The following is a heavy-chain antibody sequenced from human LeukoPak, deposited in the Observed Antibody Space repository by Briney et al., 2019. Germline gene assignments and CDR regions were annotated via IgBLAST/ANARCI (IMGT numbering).Heavy chain of an antibody. V-gene: IGHV4-4*07. D-gene: IGHD2-21*02. Sequence: SETLSLTCTVSGGSISSYYWSWIRQPAGKGLEWIGRIYTSGSTNYNPSLKSRVTMSVDTSKNQFSLKLSSVTAADTAVYYCARGSLGVTAIDSFDYWGQGTLVTVSS. J-gene: IGHJ4*02. CDR3: ARGSLGVTAIDSFDY. CDR2: IYTSGST. CDR1: GGSISSYY.